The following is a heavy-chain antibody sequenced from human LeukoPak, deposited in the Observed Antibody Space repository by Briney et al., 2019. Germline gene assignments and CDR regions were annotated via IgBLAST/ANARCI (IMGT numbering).Heavy chain of an antibody. J-gene: IGHJ3*02. D-gene: IGHD3-22*01. CDR2: IYYSGST. V-gene: IGHV4-39*07. CDR1: GGFISSSSYY. Sequence: PSETLSLTCTVSGGFISSSSYYWGWIRQPPGKGLEWIGSIYYSGSTYYNPSLKSRVTISVDTSKNQFSLKLSSVTAADTAVYYCAADRTGLAFDIWGQGTMVTVSS. CDR3: AADRTGLAFDI.